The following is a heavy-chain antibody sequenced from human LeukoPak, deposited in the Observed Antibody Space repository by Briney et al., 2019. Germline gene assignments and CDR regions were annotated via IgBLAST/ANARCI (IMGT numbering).Heavy chain of an antibody. D-gene: IGHD3-22*01. CDR3: ARQDRTLYYDSSCLYFDY. CDR1: GYSISSGYY. Sequence: SETLSLTCAVSGYSISSGYYWGWIRQPPGKGLEWIGSIFHGGNTYYSPSLKSRVTISMDTSMNQFSLKVTSVTAADTAVYYCARQDRTLYYDSSCLYFDYWGQGTLVAVSS. V-gene: IGHV4-38-2*01. J-gene: IGHJ4*02. CDR2: IFHGGNT.